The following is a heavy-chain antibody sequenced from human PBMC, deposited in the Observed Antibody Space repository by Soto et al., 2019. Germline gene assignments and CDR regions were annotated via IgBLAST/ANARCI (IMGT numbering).Heavy chain of an antibody. CDR3: ARGLYSGWHYFDY. Sequence: EVQLVESGGGLVQPGGSLRLSCAASGFTVSSNYMSWVRQAPGKGLEWVSVIYSGGSTYYADSVKGRFTISRDNSKNTLYLPMNSLRAEVTAVYYCARGLYSGWHYFDYWGQGTLVTVSS. J-gene: IGHJ4*02. V-gene: IGHV3-66*01. CDR2: IYSGGST. CDR1: GFTVSSNY. D-gene: IGHD5-12*01.